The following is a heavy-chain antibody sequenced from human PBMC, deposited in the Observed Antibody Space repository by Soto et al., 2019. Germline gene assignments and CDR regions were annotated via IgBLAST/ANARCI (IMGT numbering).Heavy chain of an antibody. J-gene: IGHJ4*02. Sequence: GSLNISCKGSGYSFTTYWIGLVRQVSGKGLEWMGIIYPGDSDTRYSPSFQGQVTISADKSISTAYLQWSSLKASDTAMYYCARGSSGFSDFNWGQGTLVTVS. D-gene: IGHD3-22*01. CDR2: IYPGDSDT. CDR3: ARGSSGFSDFN. V-gene: IGHV5-51*01. CDR1: GYSFTTYW.